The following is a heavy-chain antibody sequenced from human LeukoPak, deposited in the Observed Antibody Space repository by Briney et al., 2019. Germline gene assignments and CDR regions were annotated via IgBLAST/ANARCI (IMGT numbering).Heavy chain of an antibody. Sequence: GGSLRLSCAASGFTFSSYAMSWVRQAPGKGLEWVSAISGSGGSTYYADSVKGRFTLSRDNFKNTLYLQMNSLRAEDTAVYYCAKNGARHWFDPWGQGTLVTVSS. J-gene: IGHJ5*02. CDR2: ISGSGGST. CDR1: GFTFSSYA. D-gene: IGHD2-8*01. V-gene: IGHV3-23*01. CDR3: AKNGARHWFDP.